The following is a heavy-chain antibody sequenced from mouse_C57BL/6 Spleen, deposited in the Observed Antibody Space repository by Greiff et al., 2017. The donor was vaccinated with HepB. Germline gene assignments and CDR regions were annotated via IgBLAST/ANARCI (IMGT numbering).Heavy chain of an antibody. CDR1: GYTFTSYW. Sequence: QVQLQQSGTELVKPGASVKLSCKASGYTFTSYWMHWVKQRPGQGLEWIGNINPSNGGTNYNEKFKSKATLTVDKSSSTAYMQLSSLTSEDSAVYFCARVYTGSSYGYFDVWGTGTTVTVSS. V-gene: IGHV1-53*01. CDR3: ARVYTGSSYGYFDV. CDR2: INPSNGGT. D-gene: IGHD1-1*01. J-gene: IGHJ1*03.